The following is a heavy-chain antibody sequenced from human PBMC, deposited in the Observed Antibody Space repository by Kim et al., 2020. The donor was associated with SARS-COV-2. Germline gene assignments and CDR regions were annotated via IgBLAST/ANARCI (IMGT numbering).Heavy chain of an antibody. Sequence: SETLSLTCTVSGGSISSYYWSWIRQPPGKGLEWIGYIYYSGSTNYNPSLKSRVTISVDTSKNQFSLKLSSVTAADTAVYYCARGITIFGVVIMADYFDYWGQGTLVTVSS. CDR3: ARGITIFGVVIMADYFDY. CDR2: IYYSGST. J-gene: IGHJ4*02. D-gene: IGHD3-3*01. CDR1: GGSISSYY. V-gene: IGHV4-59*13.